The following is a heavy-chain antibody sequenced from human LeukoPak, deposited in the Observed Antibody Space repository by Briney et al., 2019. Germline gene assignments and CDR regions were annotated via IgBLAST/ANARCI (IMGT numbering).Heavy chain of an antibody. CDR2: IYYSGST. D-gene: IGHD4-17*01. J-gene: IGHJ3*02. CDR3: ARNPPYGDFGRGAFDI. V-gene: IGHV4-30-4*01. CDR1: GGSISSGDYY. Sequence: SQTLSLTCTVSGGSISSGDYYWSWIRQPPGKGLEWIGYIYYSGSTYYNPSLKSRVTISVDTSKNQFSLKLSSVTAADTAVYYCARNPPYGDFGRGAFDIWGQGTMVTVSS.